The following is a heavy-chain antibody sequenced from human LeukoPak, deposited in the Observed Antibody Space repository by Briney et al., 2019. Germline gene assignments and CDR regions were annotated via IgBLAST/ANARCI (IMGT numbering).Heavy chain of an antibody. CDR3: ARLQGSGSFSTFDY. J-gene: IGHJ4*02. CDR2: ISSSSSSTM. CDR1: GFTFSTYS. V-gene: IGHV3-48*01. Sequence: GGSLRLSCAASGFTFSTYSMNWVRQTPGKGLEWVSYISSSSSSTMYYADSVKGRFTISRDNAKNSLSLQMYSLTAEDTAVYFCARLQGSGSFSTFDYWGQGTLVTVSS. D-gene: IGHD3-10*01.